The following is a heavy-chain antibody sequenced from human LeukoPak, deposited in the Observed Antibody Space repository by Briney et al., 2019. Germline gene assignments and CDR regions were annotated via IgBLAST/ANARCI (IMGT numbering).Heavy chain of an antibody. CDR1: GFTFSSYE. CDR2: ISSSGSTI. D-gene: IGHD2-15*01. V-gene: IGHV3-48*03. J-gene: IGHJ1*01. CDR3: GNQCSGGTCPEH. Sequence: GGSLRLSCAASGFTFSSYEMNWVRQAPGKGLEWVSYISSSGSTIYYADSVKGRFTISRDNAKNSVYLQMNSLRAEDSAVYFCGNQCSGGTCPEHWGQGTQVTVSS.